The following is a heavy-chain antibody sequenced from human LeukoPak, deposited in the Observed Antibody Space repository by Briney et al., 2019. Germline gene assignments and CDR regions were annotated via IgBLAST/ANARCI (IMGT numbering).Heavy chain of an antibody. V-gene: IGHV3-21*01. D-gene: IGHD1-26*01. CDR3: ARDASGSSTGLIDS. CDR1: RFTLRSYG. CDR2: ISSYYI. J-gene: IGHJ4*02. Sequence: PGGSLRLSCAASRFTLRSYGRNWVRQAPGKGLEWLSYISSYYIYYADSVKGRFTISRDDAKNSLYLQMNSLRAEDTALYYCARDASGSSTGLIDSWGQGTLVTVSS.